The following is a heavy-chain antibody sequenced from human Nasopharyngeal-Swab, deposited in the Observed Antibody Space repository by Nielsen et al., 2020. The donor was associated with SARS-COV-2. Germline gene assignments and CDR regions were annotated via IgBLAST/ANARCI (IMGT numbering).Heavy chain of an antibody. CDR1: GFTFSSYS. V-gene: IGHV3-48*01. CDR2: ISSSSSTI. Sequence: GESLKISCAASGFTFSSYSMNWVRQAPGKGLEWVSYISSSSSTIYYADSVKGRFTISRDNAKNSLYLQMNSLRAEDTAVYYCARGPVEMATRGAFDIWGQGTMVTVSS. D-gene: IGHD5-24*01. J-gene: IGHJ3*02. CDR3: ARGPVEMATRGAFDI.